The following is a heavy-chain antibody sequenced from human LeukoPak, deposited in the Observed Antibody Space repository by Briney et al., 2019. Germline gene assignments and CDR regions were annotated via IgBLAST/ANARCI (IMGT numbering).Heavy chain of an antibody. D-gene: IGHD2-21*01. CDR3: IKDVLSVAVGSTHDH. CDR2: VSGTGGTT. Sequence: GGSLRLSCAASGFTFSNYAMAWVRQAPVKGLEWVSSVSGTGGTTYHADSVKGRLTISRDNSNNTLYLQMNSLRAEDTAVYYCIKDVLSVAVGSTHDHWGPGTLVTVSS. CDR1: GFTFSNYA. J-gene: IGHJ4*02. V-gene: IGHV3-23*01.